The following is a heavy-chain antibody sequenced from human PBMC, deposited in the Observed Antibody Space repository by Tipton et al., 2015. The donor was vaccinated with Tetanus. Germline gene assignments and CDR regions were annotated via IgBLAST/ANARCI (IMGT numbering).Heavy chain of an antibody. V-gene: IGHV4-39*01. Sequence: TLSLTCTVSGGSIRSSSYYWGWIRQPPGKGLEWIGTIYSGGSTYYNPSLKSRVTISVDTSKNQFSLKLSSVTAADTAVYYCASGWRYYYDTTGFSDYWGQGTLVTVSS. CDR2: IYSGGST. CDR3: ASGWRYYYDTTGFSDY. J-gene: IGHJ4*02. CDR1: GGSIRSSSYY. D-gene: IGHD3-22*01.